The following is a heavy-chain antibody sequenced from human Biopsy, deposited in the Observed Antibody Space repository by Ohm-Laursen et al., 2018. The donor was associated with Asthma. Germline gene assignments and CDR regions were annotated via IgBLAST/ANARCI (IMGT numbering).Heavy chain of an antibody. Sequence: SVKVSCKASGGTFSRYAISWMRQAPGQGLEWMGRINPNSGGTNYAQKFQGRVTMTRDTSISTAYMEVSRLRSDDTAVYYCARGQKSAGDRWFDPWGQGTLVTVSS. CDR2: INPNSGGT. CDR3: ARGQKSAGDRWFDP. V-gene: IGHV1-2*06. D-gene: IGHD6-13*01. CDR1: GGTFSRYA. J-gene: IGHJ5*02.